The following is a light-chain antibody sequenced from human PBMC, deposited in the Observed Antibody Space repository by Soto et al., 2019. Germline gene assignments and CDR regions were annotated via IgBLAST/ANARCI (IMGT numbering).Light chain of an antibody. Sequence: EIVLTQSPGTLSLSPGDRATLSCRASQSVSNTYLAWYQPQPXKAPRLLIYCSSNRATGIPDRFSGSGSGTDFTLTISRLEPEDFAVYYCHQFGSSPPRTFGQGTKVDIK. J-gene: IGKJ1*01. CDR3: HQFGSSPPRT. V-gene: IGKV3-20*01. CDR2: CSS. CDR1: QSVSNTY.